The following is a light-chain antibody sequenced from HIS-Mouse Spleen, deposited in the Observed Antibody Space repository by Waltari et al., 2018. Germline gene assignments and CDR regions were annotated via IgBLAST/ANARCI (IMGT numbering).Light chain of an antibody. CDR3: CSYAGSYSYV. Sequence: QSALTQPRAVSGSPGQSVTISCTGTSSDVGGYNYVSWYQQHPGQAPKLMIYDVSKRSSWVPDRFSGSKSGNAASLTLSGLHAEDEADYYCCSYAGSYSYVFGTGTKVTVL. CDR2: DVS. CDR1: SSDVGGYNY. J-gene: IGLJ1*01. V-gene: IGLV2-11*02.